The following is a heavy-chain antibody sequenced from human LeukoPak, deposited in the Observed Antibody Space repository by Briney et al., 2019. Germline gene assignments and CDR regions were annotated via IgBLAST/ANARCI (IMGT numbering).Heavy chain of an antibody. CDR2: ISAYNGNT. D-gene: IGHD3-3*01. V-gene: IGHV1-18*01. Sequence: ASVTVSCKASGYTFTSYGISWVRQAPGQGLEWMGWISAYNGNTNYAQKLQGRVTMTTDTSTSTAYMELRSLRSDDTAVYYCARHPSGYAYFEFDYWGQGTLVTVSS. CDR3: ARHPSGYAYFEFDY. CDR1: GYTFTSYG. J-gene: IGHJ4*02.